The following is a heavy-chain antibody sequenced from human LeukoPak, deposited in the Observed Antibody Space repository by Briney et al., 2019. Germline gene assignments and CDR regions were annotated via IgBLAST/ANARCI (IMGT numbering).Heavy chain of an antibody. J-gene: IGHJ6*03. D-gene: IGHD2-15*01. Sequence: PSETLSLTCTVSGGSISSYYWSWIRQPPGKGLEWIGYIYYSGGTNYNPSLKSRVTISVDTSKNQFSLKLSSVTAADTAVYYCARAEGYCSGGSCYYYMDVWGKGTTVTISS. CDR1: GGSISSYY. CDR3: ARAEGYCSGGSCYYYMDV. CDR2: IYYSGGT. V-gene: IGHV4-59*01.